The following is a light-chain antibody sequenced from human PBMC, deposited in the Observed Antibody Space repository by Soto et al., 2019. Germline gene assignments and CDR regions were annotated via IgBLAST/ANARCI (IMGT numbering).Light chain of an antibody. CDR3: QQLNTYPVT. CDR1: QGISRY. J-gene: IGKJ4*01. V-gene: IGKV1-9*01. Sequence: IHLTQSPSSLSASVGDSVTITCRASQGISRYLSWYQQKPGRAPKLLISAASTLQSRVPARFSGSGSGTDFTLSITSLQPEDFATYYCQQLNTYPVTFGGGTKVDIK. CDR2: AAS.